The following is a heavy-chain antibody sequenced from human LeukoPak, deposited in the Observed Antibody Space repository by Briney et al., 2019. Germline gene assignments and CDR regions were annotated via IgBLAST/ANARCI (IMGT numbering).Heavy chain of an antibody. CDR1: GFTFSSYE. V-gene: IGHV3-48*03. Sequence: GGSLRLSCAASGFTFSSYEMNWVRQAPGKGLEWVSYISSSGSTIYYADSVKGRFTISRDNSKHTLYLQMNSLRAEDTAVYYCARRGYTYGYQYWGQGTLVTVSS. D-gene: IGHD5-18*01. J-gene: IGHJ4*02. CDR2: ISSSGSTI. CDR3: ARRGYTYGYQY.